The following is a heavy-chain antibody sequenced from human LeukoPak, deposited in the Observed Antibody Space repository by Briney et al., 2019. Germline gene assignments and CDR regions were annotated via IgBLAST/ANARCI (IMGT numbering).Heavy chain of an antibody. Sequence: GGSLRLSCAASGFHFSSLWMTWARQTPGKGLEWVANLNQDGSDKKYGDSVKGRFTISRDNAKNSLFLQMNNLRVEDTGLYYCARAAYDYVSESWGQGTLVTVSS. CDR3: ARAAYDYVSES. CDR2: LNQDGSDK. J-gene: IGHJ5*02. V-gene: IGHV3-7*01. CDR1: GFHFSSLW. D-gene: IGHD3-10*02.